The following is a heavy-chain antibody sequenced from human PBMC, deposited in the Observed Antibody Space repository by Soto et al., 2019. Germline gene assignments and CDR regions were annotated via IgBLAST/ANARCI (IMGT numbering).Heavy chain of an antibody. V-gene: IGHV4-59*01. CDR3: ARGEERGAMETCY. Sequence: SETLSLTCTVSGGSISSYYWSWIRQPPGKGLEWIGYIYYSGSTNYNPSLKSRVTISVDTSKNQSSLKLSSVTAADTAVYYCARGEERGAMETCYWRQGNLVPVSS. CDR1: GGSISSYY. J-gene: IGHJ1*01. CDR2: IYYSGST. D-gene: IGHD5-18*01.